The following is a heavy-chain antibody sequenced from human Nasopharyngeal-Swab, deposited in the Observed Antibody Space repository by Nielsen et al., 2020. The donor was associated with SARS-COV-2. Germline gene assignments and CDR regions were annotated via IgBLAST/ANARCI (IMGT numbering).Heavy chain of an antibody. V-gene: IGHV1-2*06. J-gene: IGHJ4*02. CDR2: VNPNSGDT. Sequence: ASVKVSCKASGYTFSDYYMHWVRQAPGQGLEWMGRVNPNSGDTIYAQEFQGRVTMTGDTSIGTAYMELRRLISGDTAAYYCVRDDGGVPGIPETGPPGAFWGQGTLVTVSS. CDR3: VRDDGGVPGIPETGPPGAF. CDR1: GYTFSDYY. D-gene: IGHD6-13*01.